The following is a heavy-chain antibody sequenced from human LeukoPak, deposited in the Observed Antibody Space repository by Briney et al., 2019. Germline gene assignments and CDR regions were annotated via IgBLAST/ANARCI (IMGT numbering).Heavy chain of an antibody. CDR3: VRDKRFGDVRIRAFDI. D-gene: IGHD3-10*01. Sequence: GGSLRLSCAASGFTFSSYEMDWVRQAPGKGLEWVSYISHTGSIIYYAESVKGRFTISRDNAKNSLYLQMSSLRAEDTAVYYCVRDKRFGDVRIRAFDIWGQGTMVTVSS. CDR1: GFTFSSYE. J-gene: IGHJ3*02. CDR2: ISHTGSII. V-gene: IGHV3-48*03.